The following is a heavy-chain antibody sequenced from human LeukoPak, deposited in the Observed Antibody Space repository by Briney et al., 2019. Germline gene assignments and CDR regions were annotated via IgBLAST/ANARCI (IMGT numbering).Heavy chain of an antibody. CDR2: TNHSGST. CDR1: GGSFSGYY. V-gene: IGHV4-34*01. Sequence: SETLSLTCAVYGGSFSGYYWSWIRQPPGKGLEWIGETNHSGSTNYNPSLKSRVTISVDTSKNQFSLKLSSVTAADTAVYYCARGASGWYAHHLDYWGQGTLVTVSS. D-gene: IGHD6-19*01. CDR3: ARGASGWYAHHLDY. J-gene: IGHJ4*02.